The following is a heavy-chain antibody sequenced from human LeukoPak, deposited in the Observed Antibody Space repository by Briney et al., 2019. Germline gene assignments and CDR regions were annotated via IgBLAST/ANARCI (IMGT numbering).Heavy chain of an antibody. J-gene: IGHJ3*02. CDR3: ARERRVEVSARQTVAFDM. D-gene: IGHD5/OR15-5a*01. CDR1: GGSFTEYH. CDR2: INYPVRT. Sequence: SETLSLTPADHGGSFTEYHCTSIRQPPRKSRWWIGEINYPVRTHYNPSLPSRVTISIDISERQFSLKLTSVTAADTAVYYCARERRVEVSARQTVAFDMWAQGTMVIVSS. V-gene: IGHV4-34*01.